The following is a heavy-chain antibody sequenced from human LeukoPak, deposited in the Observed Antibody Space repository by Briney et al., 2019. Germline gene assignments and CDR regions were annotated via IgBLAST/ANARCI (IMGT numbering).Heavy chain of an antibody. CDR2: INWNGGST. J-gene: IGHJ3*02. CDR1: GXTFDDYG. D-gene: IGHD4-17*01. Sequence: PGGSLRLSCAASGXTFDDYGMSWVRQAPGKGLEWVFGINWNGGSTGYADSVKGRFTNSRDNAKNSLYLQMNSLRAEDTALYYCARARTHYADAFDIWGQGKLVTVSS. V-gene: IGHV3-20*04. CDR3: ARARTHYADAFDI.